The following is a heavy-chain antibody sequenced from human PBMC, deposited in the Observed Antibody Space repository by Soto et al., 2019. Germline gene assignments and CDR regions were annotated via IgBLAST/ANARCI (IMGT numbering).Heavy chain of an antibody. CDR2: ITGSGGDT. Sequence: GGSLRLSCAASGFNFFDSVMSWVRQSPGKGLEWVSAITGSGGDTFHADSVKGRFTISRDNSKNTLYLQMNRLKAEDTAMYYCAKGSADTRPYYFDYWGQGALVTVSS. D-gene: IGHD6-13*01. V-gene: IGHV3-23*01. CDR3: AKGSADTRPYYFDY. CDR1: GFNFFDSV. J-gene: IGHJ4*02.